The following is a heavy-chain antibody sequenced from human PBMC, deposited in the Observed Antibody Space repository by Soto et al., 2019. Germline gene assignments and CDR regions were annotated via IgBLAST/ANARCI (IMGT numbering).Heavy chain of an antibody. CDR3: ARRTLTTDAFDI. V-gene: IGHV4-39*01. CDR1: GGSISSSSYY. Sequence: QLQLQESGPGLVKPSETLSLTCTVSGGSISSSSYYWGWIRQPPGKGLEWIGSIYYSGSTYYNPSLRSRVTISVDTSKNQFSLKLSSVTAADTAVYYCARRTLTTDAFDIWGQGTMVTVSS. D-gene: IGHD4-4*01. CDR2: IYYSGST. J-gene: IGHJ3*02.